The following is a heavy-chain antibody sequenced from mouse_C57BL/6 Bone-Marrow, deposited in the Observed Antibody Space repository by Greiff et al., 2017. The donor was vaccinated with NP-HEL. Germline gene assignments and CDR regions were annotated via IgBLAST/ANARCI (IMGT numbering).Heavy chain of an antibody. CDR2: ISSGGSYT. CDR1: GFTFSSYG. Sequence: EVMLVESGGDLVKPGGSLKLSCAASGFTFSSYGMSWVRQTPDKRLEWVATISSGGSYTYYPDSVKGRFTISRDNAKNTLYLQMSSLKSEDTAMYYCARVYWDFDVWGTGTTVTVSS. CDR3: ARVYWDFDV. V-gene: IGHV5-6*01. J-gene: IGHJ1*03.